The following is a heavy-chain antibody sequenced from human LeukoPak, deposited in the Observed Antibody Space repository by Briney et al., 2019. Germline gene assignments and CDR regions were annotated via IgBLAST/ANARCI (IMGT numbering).Heavy chain of an antibody. D-gene: IGHD3-10*01. V-gene: IGHV1-2*06. Sequence: GASVKVPCKASGYTFTSYGISWVRQAPGQGLEWMGRINPNSGGTNYAQKFQGRVTMTRDTSISTAYMELSRLRSDDTAVYYCAREGTLWFGAKYYYYGMDVWGQGTTVTVSS. CDR2: INPNSGGT. J-gene: IGHJ6*02. CDR1: GYTFTSYG. CDR3: AREGTLWFGAKYYYYGMDV.